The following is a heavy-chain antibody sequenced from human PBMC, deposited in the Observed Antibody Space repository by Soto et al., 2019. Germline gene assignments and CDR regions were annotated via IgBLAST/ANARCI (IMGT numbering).Heavy chain of an antibody. CDR3: AKVVDGSGWYPSYFDY. Sequence: GGSLRLSCAASGFTFSSYGMHWVRQAPGKGLEWVAVISYDGSNKYYADSVKGRFTISRDNSKNTLYLQMNSLRAEDTAVYYCAKVVDGSGWYPSYFDYWGQGTLVTVSS. D-gene: IGHD6-19*01. CDR1: GFTFSSYG. J-gene: IGHJ4*02. V-gene: IGHV3-30*18. CDR2: ISYDGSNK.